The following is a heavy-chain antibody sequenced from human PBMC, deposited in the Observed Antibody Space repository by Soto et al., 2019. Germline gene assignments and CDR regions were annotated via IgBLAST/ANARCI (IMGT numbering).Heavy chain of an antibody. D-gene: IGHD6-19*01. Sequence: ASVKVSCKASGYTFTSYYMHWVRQAPGQGLEWMGIINPSGGSTSYAQKFQGRVTMTRDTSTSTVYMELSSLRSEDTAVYYCAGTLAVAGTRDYWGQGTPVTVSS. V-gene: IGHV1-46*01. J-gene: IGHJ4*02. CDR3: AGTLAVAGTRDY. CDR2: INPSGGST. CDR1: GYTFTSYY.